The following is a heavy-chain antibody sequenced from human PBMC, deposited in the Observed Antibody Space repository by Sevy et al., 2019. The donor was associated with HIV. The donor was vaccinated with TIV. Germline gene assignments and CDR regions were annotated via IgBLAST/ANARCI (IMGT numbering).Heavy chain of an antibody. CDR1: EFTFSSYS. D-gene: IGHD4-17*01. J-gene: IGHJ3*02. Sequence: GGSLRLSCATSEFTFSSYSMNWVRQAPGNGLEWVSSISGGGTYIYYADSVKGRFTISRDNVKNSLSLQMKSLRAEYTAVYYCARGTHDYGDYVRDAFDIWGQGTMVTASS. CDR2: ISGGGTYI. V-gene: IGHV3-21*01. CDR3: ARGTHDYGDYVRDAFDI.